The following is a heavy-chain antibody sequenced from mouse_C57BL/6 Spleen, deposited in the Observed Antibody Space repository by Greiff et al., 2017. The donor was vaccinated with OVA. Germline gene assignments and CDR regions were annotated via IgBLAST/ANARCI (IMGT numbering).Heavy chain of an antibody. V-gene: IGHV1-52*01. CDR2: IDPSDSET. Sequence: VKLQQPGAELVRPGSSVKLSCKASGYTFTSYWMHWVKQRPIQGLEWIGNIDPSDSETHYNQKFKDKATLTVDKSSSTAYMQLSSLTSEDSAVYYCARAGGYGSSYEYFDVWGTGTTVTVSS. CDR1: GYTFTSYW. CDR3: ARAGGYGSSYEYFDV. J-gene: IGHJ1*03. D-gene: IGHD1-1*01.